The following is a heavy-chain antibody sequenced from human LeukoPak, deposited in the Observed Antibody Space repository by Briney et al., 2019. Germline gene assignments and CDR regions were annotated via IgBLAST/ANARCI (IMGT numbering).Heavy chain of an antibody. Sequence: PSETLSLTCTVSSGSISSGDYYWSWIRQPLGKGLEWIGYIYYSGSTYYNPSLKSRVTISVDTSKNQFSLKLSSVTAADTAVYYCARGTPGGYFDYWGQGTLVTVSS. CDR1: SGSISSGDYY. CDR3: ARGTPGGYFDY. CDR2: IYYSGST. D-gene: IGHD1-14*01. V-gene: IGHV4-30-4*08. J-gene: IGHJ4*02.